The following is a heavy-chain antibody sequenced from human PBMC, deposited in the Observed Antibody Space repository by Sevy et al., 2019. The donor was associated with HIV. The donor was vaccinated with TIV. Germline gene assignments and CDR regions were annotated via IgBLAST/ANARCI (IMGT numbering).Heavy chain of an antibody. CDR3: ARDGGCSSTSCLLYFDY. V-gene: IGHV3-21*01. CDR2: IISGSSYI. D-gene: IGHD2-2*01. J-gene: IGHJ4*02. CDR1: GFTFSSYS. Sequence: GGSLRLSCAASGFTFSSYSMNWVRQAPGKGLEWVSFIISGSSYIYYADSVKGGLTTSRDNATNSLYLQMNSLRAEDTAVCYCARDGGCSSTSCLLYFDYWGQGTLVTVSS.